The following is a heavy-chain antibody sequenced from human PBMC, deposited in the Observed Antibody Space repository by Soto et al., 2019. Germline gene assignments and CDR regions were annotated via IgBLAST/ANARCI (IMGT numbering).Heavy chain of an antibody. CDR3: ARHTPAISISDH. Sequence: QLQLQESGPGLVKPSETLSLTCTVSGGSISSSSYYWGWIRQPPGKGLEWIGSIYYSGSTYYNPSLKSRVTISVHTSKSHSSLKPSSVTAADTAVYYCARHTPAISISDHWGQGTLVTVSS. CDR2: IYYSGST. CDR1: GGSISSSSYY. D-gene: IGHD2-15*01. J-gene: IGHJ4*02. V-gene: IGHV4-39*01.